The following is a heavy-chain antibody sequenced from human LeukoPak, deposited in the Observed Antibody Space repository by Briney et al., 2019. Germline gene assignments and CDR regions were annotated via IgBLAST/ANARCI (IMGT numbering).Heavy chain of an antibody. Sequence: GGSLRLSCAASGFTFSSYSMNWVRQAPGKGLEWVSSISSSSSYIYYADSVKGRFTISRDNAKNSLYLQMNSLRAEDTAVYYCARVIRGPRDAFDIWGQGTMVTVSS. V-gene: IGHV3-21*01. D-gene: IGHD3-16*02. CDR1: GFTFSSYS. J-gene: IGHJ3*02. CDR3: ARVIRGPRDAFDI. CDR2: ISSSSSYI.